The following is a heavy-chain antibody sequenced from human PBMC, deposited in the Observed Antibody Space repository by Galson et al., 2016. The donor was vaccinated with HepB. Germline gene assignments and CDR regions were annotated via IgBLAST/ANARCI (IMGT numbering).Heavy chain of an antibody. J-gene: IGHJ6*03. CDR1: GFTFSNYG. CDR3: EKGRLERLPGGNHYYYMDV. D-gene: IGHD1-1*01. V-gene: IGHV3-30*18. CDR2: ISFDGSNK. Sequence: SLRLSCAASGFTFSNYGMHWVRQAPGKGLEWVAGISFDGSNKHYGDSVKGRFTISRDNSKNTLYLQMNSLRAEDTAVYYCEKGRLERLPGGNHYYYMDVWVKWTTVTFS.